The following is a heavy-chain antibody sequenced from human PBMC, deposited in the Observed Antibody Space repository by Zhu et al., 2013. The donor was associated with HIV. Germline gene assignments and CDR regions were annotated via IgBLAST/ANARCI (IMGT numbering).Heavy chain of an antibody. CDR2: IIPIFGTA. V-gene: IGHV1-69*01. J-gene: IGHJ6*02. CDR3: ARERMSSEYQLLGTTYYYYGMDV. D-gene: IGHD2-2*01. Sequence: QVQLVQSGVEVKKPGSSVKVSCKASGGTFSSYAISWVRQAPGQGLEWMGGIIPIFGTANYAQKFQGRVTITADESTSTAYMELSSLRSEDTAVYYCARERMSSEYQLLGTTYYYYGMDVWGQGTTVTVSS. CDR1: GGTFSSYA.